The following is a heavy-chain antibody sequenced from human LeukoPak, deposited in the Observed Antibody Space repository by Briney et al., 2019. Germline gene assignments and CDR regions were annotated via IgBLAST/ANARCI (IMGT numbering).Heavy chain of an antibody. CDR1: GFTFSSYS. D-gene: IGHD5-18*01. CDR3: ARNTAMVGLDY. J-gene: IGHJ4*02. Sequence: PGGSLRLSCAASGFTFSSYSMNWVRQAPGKGLEWVAVISYDGSNKYYADSVKGRFTISRDNSKNTLYLQMNSLRAEDTAVYYCARNTAMVGLDYWGQGTLVTVSS. V-gene: IGHV3-30*03. CDR2: ISYDGSNK.